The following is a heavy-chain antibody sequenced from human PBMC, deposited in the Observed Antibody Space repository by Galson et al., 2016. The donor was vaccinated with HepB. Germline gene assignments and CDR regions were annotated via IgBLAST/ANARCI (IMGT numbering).Heavy chain of an antibody. CDR3: ARDGIPSPQDIGGRLPPPYYYGMDV. Sequence: SLRLSCAASGFTFSNYGMHWVRQAPGKGLEWVALIWYDGSKKYYAESVKGRLTISRDNSKNTLDLQMISLRAEDTAVYYCARDGIPSPQDIGGRLPPPYYYGMDVWGQGTAVTVSS. D-gene: IGHD6-6*01. CDR2: IWYDGSKK. CDR1: GFTFSNYG. J-gene: IGHJ6*02. V-gene: IGHV3-33*01.